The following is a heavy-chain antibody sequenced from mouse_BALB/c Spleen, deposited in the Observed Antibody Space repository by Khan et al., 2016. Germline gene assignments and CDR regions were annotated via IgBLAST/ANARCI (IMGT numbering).Heavy chain of an antibody. CDR2: IRSKANNHAT. V-gene: IGHV6-6*01. CDR3: RSVYFDY. Sequence: EVQLQESGGGLVQPGGSMKLSCAASGFTFSDAWMDWVRQSPEKGLEWVADIRSKANNHATYYAEYVKGRFTISRDDSKRSVYLQMNTLRAEYTGIYYCRSVYFDYWGQGTTLTVSA. J-gene: IGHJ2*01. CDR1: GFTFSDAW.